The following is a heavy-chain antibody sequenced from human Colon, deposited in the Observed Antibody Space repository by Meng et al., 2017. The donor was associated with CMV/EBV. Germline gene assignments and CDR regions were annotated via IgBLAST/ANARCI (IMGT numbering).Heavy chain of an antibody. V-gene: IGHV3-11*01. CDR2: ITNSGITT. Sequence: SLKISCAASGFNFSDYYMSWIRQAPGKGLDWISYITNSGITTYYADSVRDRFTISRDNAKNSLYLQMNSLRADDTAVYYCARGGEMNHDYWGQGTLVTVSS. D-gene: IGHD1-14*01. CDR1: GFNFSDYY. J-gene: IGHJ4*02. CDR3: ARGGEMNHDY.